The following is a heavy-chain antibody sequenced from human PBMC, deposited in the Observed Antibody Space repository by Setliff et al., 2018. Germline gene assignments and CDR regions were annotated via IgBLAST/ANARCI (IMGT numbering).Heavy chain of an antibody. CDR1: GGAIGNNIYY. V-gene: IGHV4-39*07. J-gene: IGHJ6*03. CDR2: IYFSGST. Sequence: SETLSLTCTVSGGAIGNNIYYWGWIRRPPGKGLEWIGSIYFSGSTYYNPSLKSRVTISVDTSKNQFSLKPSSVTAADTAVYYCARSPEVGATTYYYYYYMDVWGKGTTVTVSS. CDR3: ARSPEVGATTYYYYYYMDV. D-gene: IGHD1-26*01.